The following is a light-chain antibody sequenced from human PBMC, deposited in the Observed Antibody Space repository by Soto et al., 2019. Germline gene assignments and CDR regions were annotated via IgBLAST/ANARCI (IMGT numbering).Light chain of an antibody. Sequence: QSVLTQPASVSGSPGQSITVSCTGTSSDVGGYNYVSWYQQHPGKAPKLMIYEFSNRPSGVSNRFSGSKSGNTASLTISGLQAEDEADYDCSSYTSSSTLYVVCTGTKLTVL. J-gene: IGLJ1*01. V-gene: IGLV2-14*01. CDR3: SSYTSSSTLYV. CDR1: SSDVGGYNY. CDR2: EFS.